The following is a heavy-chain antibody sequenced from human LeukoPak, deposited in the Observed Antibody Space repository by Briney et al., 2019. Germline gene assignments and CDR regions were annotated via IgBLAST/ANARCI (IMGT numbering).Heavy chain of an antibody. CDR3: ARDADSSSWSMYYYYGMDV. CDR1: GFTFSNYG. J-gene: IGHJ6*02. D-gene: IGHD6-13*01. CDR2: ISYDGSNK. V-gene: IGHV3-30*03. Sequence: PGRSLRLSCAASGFTFSNYGMHWVRQAPGKGLEWVAVISYDGSNKYYADSVKGRFTISRDNSKNTLYLQMNNLRAEDTAVYYCARDADSSSWSMYYYYGMDVWGQGTTVTVSS.